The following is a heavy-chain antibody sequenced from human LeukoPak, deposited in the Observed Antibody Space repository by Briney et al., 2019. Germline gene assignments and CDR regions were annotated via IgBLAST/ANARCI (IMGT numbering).Heavy chain of an antibody. Sequence: PGGSLRLSCAASGFTFSSYAMSWVRQAPGKGLEWVSAISGSGGGTYYADSVKGRFTISRDNSKNTLYLQMNSLRAEDTAVYYCAKDIVVVVAATQDSGDYWGQGTLVTVSS. D-gene: IGHD2-15*01. J-gene: IGHJ4*02. CDR1: GFTFSSYA. V-gene: IGHV3-23*01. CDR2: ISGSGGGT. CDR3: AKDIVVVVAATQDSGDY.